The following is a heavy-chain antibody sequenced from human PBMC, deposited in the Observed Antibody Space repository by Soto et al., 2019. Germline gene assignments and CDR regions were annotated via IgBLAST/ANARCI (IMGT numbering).Heavy chain of an antibody. D-gene: IGHD1-26*01. J-gene: IGHJ6*02. Sequence: PGESLKISCKGSGYSFTSYWIGWVRQMPGKGLEWMGIIYPGDSDTRYSPSFQGQVTISADKSISTAYLQWSSLKASDTAMYYCARHISKWELLQGHGMDVWGQGTTVTVSS. CDR1: GYSFTSYW. CDR3: ARHISKWELLQGHGMDV. V-gene: IGHV5-51*01. CDR2: IYPGDSDT.